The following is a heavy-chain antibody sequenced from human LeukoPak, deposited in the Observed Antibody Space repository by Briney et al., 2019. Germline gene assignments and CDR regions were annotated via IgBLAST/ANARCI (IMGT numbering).Heavy chain of an antibody. D-gene: IGHD3/OR15-3a*01. V-gene: IGHV4-59*08. CDR2: IYYSGST. Sequence: SETLSLTCTVSDGSINGYYWSWIRQPPGKGLDWIGYIYYSGSTNYNPSLKSRVTISVDTSKNQFSLKLSSVTAADTAVYYCARRDWEDAFDIWGQGTMVTVSS. CDR1: DGSINGYY. J-gene: IGHJ3*02. CDR3: ARRDWEDAFDI.